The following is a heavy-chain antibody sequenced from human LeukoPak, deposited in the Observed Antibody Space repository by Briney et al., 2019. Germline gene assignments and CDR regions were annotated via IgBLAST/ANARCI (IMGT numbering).Heavy chain of an antibody. J-gene: IGHJ6*03. D-gene: IGHD6-25*01. Sequence: SESLSLTCTVSGGSISSGGYYWSWIRQHPGRGLGWIGYIYYTGTTYYNPSLKSRVTISVDTSKNQFSLKLSSVTAADTAVYYCARGIAAAERWIGYYYYMDVWGKGTTVTVSS. CDR2: IYYTGTT. V-gene: IGHV4-31*03. CDR1: GGSISSGGYY. CDR3: ARGIAAAERWIGYYYYMDV.